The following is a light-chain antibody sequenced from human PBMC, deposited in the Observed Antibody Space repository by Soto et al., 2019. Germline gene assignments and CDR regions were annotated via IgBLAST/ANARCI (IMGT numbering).Light chain of an antibody. V-gene: IGKV3-20*01. J-gene: IGKJ2*01. CDR3: QQYSSSLYT. CDR2: SAS. Sequence: EIVLTQSPGTLSLSPGEGATLSCRASQSVSSVYLAWYQQKPGQAPRLLIYSASTRAAGIPDRFSGSGSGTDFTLTISRLEPEDLAVYYCQQYSSSLYTFGQGTKLEIK. CDR1: QSVSSVY.